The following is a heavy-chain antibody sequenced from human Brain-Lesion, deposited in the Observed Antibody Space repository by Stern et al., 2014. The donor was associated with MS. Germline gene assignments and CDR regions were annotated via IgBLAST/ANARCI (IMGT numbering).Heavy chain of an antibody. CDR3: ARGRVVPGFQYYATDV. D-gene: IGHD2-2*01. CDR1: GGSISSGGYY. Sequence: MQLVESGPGLVKPSQTLSLSCTVSGGSISSGGYYWSWIRQPAGKGLEWIGRIFNSGSTSYNPSLKSRVTISIDTSKTHFSLRLNSMTAADTAVYYCARGRVVPGFQYYATDVWGQGTTVIVSS. CDR2: IFNSGST. J-gene: IGHJ6*02. V-gene: IGHV4-61*02.